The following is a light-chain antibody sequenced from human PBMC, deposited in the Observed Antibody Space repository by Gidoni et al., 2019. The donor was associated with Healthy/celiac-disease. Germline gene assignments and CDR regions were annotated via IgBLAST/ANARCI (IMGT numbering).Light chain of an antibody. Sequence: QSVLTHPPAVSGAAGQRVTLSCPGSSSNIGACYDVHWYQQLPGTAPKLLIYGTSTRPAGVPDRFSGSTSGTSASLAIPGLQAEDAAYYYCQSYDSSLSGSVFGGGTKLTVL. CDR1: SSNIGACYD. J-gene: IGLJ2*01. CDR3: QSYDSSLSGSV. CDR2: GTS. V-gene: IGLV1-40*01.